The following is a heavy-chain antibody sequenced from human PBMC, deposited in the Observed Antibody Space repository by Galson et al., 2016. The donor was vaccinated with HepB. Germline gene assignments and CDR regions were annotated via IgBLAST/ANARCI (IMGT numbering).Heavy chain of an antibody. CDR3: ARASEMATLPLDY. J-gene: IGHJ4*02. D-gene: IGHD5-24*01. CDR2: INPHSGDT. CDR1: GYTFTGYY. V-gene: IGHV1-2*04. Sequence: SVKVSCKASGYTFTGYYKHWVRQAPGQGLEWMGWINPHSGDTNYAQKFQGWLTMTRDTSLSTAYMELSRLRSDDTAVYYCARASEMATLPLDYWGQGTLVTVSS.